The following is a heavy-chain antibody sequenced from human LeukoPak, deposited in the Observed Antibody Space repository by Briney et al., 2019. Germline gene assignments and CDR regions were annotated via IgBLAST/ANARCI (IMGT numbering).Heavy chain of an antibody. Sequence: SETLSLTCAVYGGAFSGYYWSWVRQPPGKGLEWIGEINHDGSPNYNPSLRSRVTISVDKSKNQFSLKLSSVTAADTAVYYCARDLWSIGDRWFDPWGQGTLVTVSS. J-gene: IGHJ5*02. V-gene: IGHV4-34*01. CDR2: INHDGSP. CDR3: ARDLWSIGDRWFDP. CDR1: GGAFSGYY. D-gene: IGHD2-21*01.